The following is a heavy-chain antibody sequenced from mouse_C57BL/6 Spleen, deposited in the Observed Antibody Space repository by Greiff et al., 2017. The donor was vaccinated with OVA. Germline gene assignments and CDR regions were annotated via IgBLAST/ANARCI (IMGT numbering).Heavy chain of an antibody. D-gene: IGHD4-1*01. CDR2: INYDGSST. J-gene: IGHJ3*01. CDR3: ARAGEGFAY. CDR1: GFTFSDYY. V-gene: IGHV5-16*01. Sequence: EVKLVESEGGLVQPGSSMKLSCTASGFTFSDYYMAWVRQVPEKGLEWVANINYDGSSTYYLDSLKSRFIISRDNAKNILYLQMSSLKSEDTATYYCARAGEGFAYWGQGTLVTVSA.